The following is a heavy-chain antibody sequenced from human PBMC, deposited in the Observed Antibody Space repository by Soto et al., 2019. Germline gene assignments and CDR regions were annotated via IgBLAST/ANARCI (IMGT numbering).Heavy chain of an antibody. CDR1: GGTFSSYA. D-gene: IGHD6-25*01. CDR3: ARGRLPSVGQDAFDL. CDR2: IIPIFGTA. J-gene: IGHJ3*01. Sequence: QVQLVQSGAEVKKPGSSVKVSCKASGGTFSSYAISWVRQAPGQGLEWMGGIIPIFGTANYAQKFQGRVTITADESTSTAYMELSRLSSDDTAVYYYARGRLPSVGQDAFDLWGKGTMGTVSS. V-gene: IGHV1-69*01.